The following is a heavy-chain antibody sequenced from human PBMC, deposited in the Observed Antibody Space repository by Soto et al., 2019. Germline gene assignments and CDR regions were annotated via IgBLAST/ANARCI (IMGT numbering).Heavy chain of an antibody. D-gene: IGHD4-17*01. Sequence: SETLSLTCAVYGGSFSGYYWSWIRQPPGKGLEWIGEINHSGSTNYNPSLKSRVTISVDTSKNQFSLKLSSVTAADTAVYYCARVGGDYGDYVGGLVFDYWGQGTLVTVSS. V-gene: IGHV4-34*01. CDR3: ARVGGDYGDYVGGLVFDY. CDR1: GGSFSGYY. CDR2: INHSGST. J-gene: IGHJ4*02.